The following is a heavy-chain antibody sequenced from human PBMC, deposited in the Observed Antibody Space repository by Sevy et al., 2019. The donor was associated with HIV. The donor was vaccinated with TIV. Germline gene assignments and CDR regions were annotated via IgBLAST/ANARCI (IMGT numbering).Heavy chain of an antibody. CDR3: ASVGLNWDDVDY. D-gene: IGHD1-1*01. Sequence: SETLSLTCSVSGGSMNIYYWSWIRQPPGKGLEWIGFIYYGGSTNYNPSLKSRVTISVDTSKNQFGLKLSSVTAADTAVYYWASVGLNWDDVDYWGQGTLVTVSS. J-gene: IGHJ4*02. V-gene: IGHV4-59*01. CDR2: IYYGGST. CDR1: GGSMNIYY.